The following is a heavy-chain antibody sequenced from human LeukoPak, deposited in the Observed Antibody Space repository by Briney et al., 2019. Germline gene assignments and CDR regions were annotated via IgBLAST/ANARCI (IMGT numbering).Heavy chain of an antibody. CDR2: ISYDGSSK. CDR1: GFTFSTYA. J-gene: IGHJ4*02. Sequence: PGGSLRLSCAASGFTFSTYAMHWVRQAPGKGLEWVAVISYDGSSKYYADSVKGRFTISRDNSKNTLYLQMNSLRAEDTAVYYCAKDFGIVVVPVWGQGTLVTVSS. D-gene: IGHD2-2*01. V-gene: IGHV3-30*04. CDR3: AKDFGIVVVPV.